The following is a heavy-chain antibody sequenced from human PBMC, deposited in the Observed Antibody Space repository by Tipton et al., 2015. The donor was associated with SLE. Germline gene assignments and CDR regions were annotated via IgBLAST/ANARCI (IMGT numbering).Heavy chain of an antibody. CDR1: GGSISSSNW. J-gene: IGHJ3*02. CDR2: IYHSGST. Sequence: GSLRLSCAVSGGSISSSNWWSWVRQPPGKGLEWIGEIYHSGSTNYNPSLKSRVTISVDKSKNQFSLKLSSVTAADTAVYYCARWVLRPARPFDIWGQGTMVTVSS. D-gene: IGHD1-26*01. V-gene: IGHV4-4*02. CDR3: ARWVLRPARPFDI.